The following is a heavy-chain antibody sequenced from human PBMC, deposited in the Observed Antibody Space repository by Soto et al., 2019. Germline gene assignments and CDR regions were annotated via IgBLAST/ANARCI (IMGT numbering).Heavy chain of an antibody. CDR2: ISYDGSNK. V-gene: IGHV3-30-3*01. Sequence: GCLRLSCAASGFTFSSYAMHWVRQAPGKGLEWVAVISYDGSNKYYADSVKGRFTISRDNSKNTLYLQMNSLRAEDTAVYYCARSTTVTTNSDYWGQGTLVTVSS. D-gene: IGHD4-17*01. J-gene: IGHJ4*02. CDR1: GFTFSSYA. CDR3: ARSTTVTTNSDY.